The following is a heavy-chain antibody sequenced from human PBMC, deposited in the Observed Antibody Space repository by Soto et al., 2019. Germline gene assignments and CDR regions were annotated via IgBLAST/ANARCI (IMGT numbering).Heavy chain of an antibody. CDR2: IIPIFGTA. CDR3: ASTSSAGYDILTGPFDI. D-gene: IGHD3-9*01. J-gene: IGHJ3*02. CDR1: GGTFSSYG. V-gene: IGHV1-69*13. Sequence: SVKVSCKASGGTFSSYGISWVRQAPGQGLEWMGGIIPIFGTANYAQKFQGRVTITADESTSTAYMELSSLRSEDTAVYYCASTSSAGYDILTGPFDIWGQGTMVTVSS.